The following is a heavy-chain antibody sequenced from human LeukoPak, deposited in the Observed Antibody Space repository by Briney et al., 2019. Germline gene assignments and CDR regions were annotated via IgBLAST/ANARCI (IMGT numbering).Heavy chain of an antibody. CDR1: GYTFTGYY. D-gene: IGHD1-26*01. V-gene: IGHV1-2*04. J-gene: IGHJ4*02. CDR2: INPNSGGT. CDR3: ARAESGGSYDY. Sequence: ASVKVSRKASGYTFTGYYMHWVRQAPGQGLGWMGWINPNSGGTNYAQKFQGWVTMTRDTSISTAYMELSRLRSDDTAVYYCARAESGGSYDYWGQGTLVTVSS.